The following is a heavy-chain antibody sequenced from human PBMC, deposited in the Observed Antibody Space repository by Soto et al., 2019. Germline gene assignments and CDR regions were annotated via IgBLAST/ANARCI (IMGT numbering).Heavy chain of an antibody. CDR3: ARRGYSSGWYETYYYYGMDV. V-gene: IGHV1-69*12. CDR2: IIPIFGTA. J-gene: IGHJ6*02. Sequence: QVQLVQSGAEVKKPGSSVKVSCKASEGTFSSYAISWVRQAPGQGLEWMGGIIPIFGTANYAQKFQGRVTITADESTSTAYMELSSLRSEDTAVYYCARRGYSSGWYETYYYYGMDVWGQGTTVTVSS. CDR1: EGTFSSYA. D-gene: IGHD6-19*01.